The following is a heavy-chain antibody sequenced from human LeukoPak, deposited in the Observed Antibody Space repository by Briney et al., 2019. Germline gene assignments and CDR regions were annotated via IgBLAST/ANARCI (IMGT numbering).Heavy chain of an antibody. CDR3: ARTLSDAFDI. Sequence: QPGGSLRLSCAASGFTFSSYAMSWVRQAPGKGLEWVSAMSGSGGSTYYADSVKGRFTISRDNSKNTLYLQMKSLRAEDTAIYYCARTLSDAFDIWGQGTMVTVSS. D-gene: IGHD1-1*01. CDR1: GFTFSSYA. V-gene: IGHV3-23*01. CDR2: MSGSGGST. J-gene: IGHJ3*02.